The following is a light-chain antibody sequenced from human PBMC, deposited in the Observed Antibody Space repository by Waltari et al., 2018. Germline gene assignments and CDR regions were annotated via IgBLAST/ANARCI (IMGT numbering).Light chain of an antibody. J-gene: IGKJ4*01. CDR2: GAS. CDR3: QQYGDSPLT. Sequence: EIVLTQSPDTLSLSPGERATLSCRASQSGRSNYLAWYQQKPGQAPRLLINGASSRATGVPDRFSASGSGTDFTLTISRLEPEDFAVYYCQQYGDSPLTFGGGTKVEIK. V-gene: IGKV3-20*01. CDR1: QSGRSNY.